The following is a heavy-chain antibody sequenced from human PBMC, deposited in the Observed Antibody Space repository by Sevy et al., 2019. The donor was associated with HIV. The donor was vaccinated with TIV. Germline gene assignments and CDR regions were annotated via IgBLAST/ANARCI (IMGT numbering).Heavy chain of an antibody. J-gene: IGHJ6*02. Sequence: GSLRLSCAASGFTFSTYWMSWVRQAPGKGLEWVANIKKDGSEKYYVDSVKGRFTISRDNAKNSLHLQMKSLRAEDTAVYYCARACSSTSCLWGLDVWGQGTTVTVSS. CDR1: GFTFSTYW. CDR3: ARACSSTSCLWGLDV. V-gene: IGHV3-7*03. CDR2: IKKDGSEK. D-gene: IGHD2-2*01.